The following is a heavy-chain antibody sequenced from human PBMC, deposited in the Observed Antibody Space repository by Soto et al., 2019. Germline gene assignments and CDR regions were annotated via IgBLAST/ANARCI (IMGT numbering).Heavy chain of an antibody. CDR3: AKDPSTTVTTYPEWFDP. Sequence: GGSLRISFAACGFTVSSYGMHWVRQAPGKGLEWVAVISYDGSNKYYADSVKGRFTISRDNSKNTLYLQMNSLRAEDTAVYYCAKDPSTTVTTYPEWFDPWGQGTLVTVSS. CDR1: GFTVSSYG. D-gene: IGHD4-17*01. J-gene: IGHJ5*02. V-gene: IGHV3-30*18. CDR2: ISYDGSNK.